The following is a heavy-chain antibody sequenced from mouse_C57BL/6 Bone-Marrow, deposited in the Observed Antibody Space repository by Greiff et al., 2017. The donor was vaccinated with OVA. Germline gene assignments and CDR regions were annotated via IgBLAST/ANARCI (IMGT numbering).Heavy chain of an antibody. V-gene: IGHV1-61*01. D-gene: IGHD1-1*01. J-gene: IGHJ3*01. CDR1: GYTFTSYW. CDR2: IYPSDSET. Sequence: QVQLQQPGAELVRPGSSVKLSCKASGYTFTSYWMDWVKQRPGQGLEWIGNIYPSDSETHYNQKFKDKATLTVDKSSSTAYMQLSSLTSEDSAVDYCARGGYYGGTWFAYWGQGTLVTVSA. CDR3: ARGGYYGGTWFAY.